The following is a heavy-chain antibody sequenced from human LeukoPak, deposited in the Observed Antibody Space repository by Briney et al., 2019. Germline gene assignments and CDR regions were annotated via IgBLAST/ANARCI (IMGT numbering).Heavy chain of an antibody. CDR1: GFTFHTHS. Sequence: GGSLRLSCAASGFTFHTHSMNWVRQAPGKGLEWVSYISSSSSTIYYADSVKGRFTVSRDNARASVFLQMNSLRAEDTAVYYCTRDDPRVGSTETDWGQGTLVTVSS. CDR3: TRDDPRVGSTETD. J-gene: IGHJ4*02. CDR2: ISSSSSTI. D-gene: IGHD1-26*01. V-gene: IGHV3-48*04.